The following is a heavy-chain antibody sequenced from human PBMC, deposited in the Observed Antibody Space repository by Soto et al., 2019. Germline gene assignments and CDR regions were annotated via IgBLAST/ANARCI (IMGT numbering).Heavy chain of an antibody. V-gene: IGHV3-15*01. D-gene: IGHD4-17*01. CDR2: IKSKTDGGTT. Sequence: PGGSLRLSCAASGFTFSNAWMSWVRQAPGKGLEWVGRIKSKTDGGTTDYAAPVKGRFAISRDDSKNTLYLQMNSLKTEDTAVYYCTTTSVIQYHYYYYMDFWGKGTTVTVSS. J-gene: IGHJ6*03. CDR3: TTTSVIQYHYYYYMDF. CDR1: GFTFSNAW.